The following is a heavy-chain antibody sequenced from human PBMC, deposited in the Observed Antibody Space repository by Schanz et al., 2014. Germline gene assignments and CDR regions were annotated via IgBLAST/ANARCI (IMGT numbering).Heavy chain of an antibody. CDR1: GFTFSSYS. Sequence: VQLVESGGGLVKPGGSLRLSCAASGFTFSSYSLAWVRQAPGRGLEWVAFIRYDGSSKYYADSVRGRFTISRDDSKNTLYLQMNSLRPEDTAVYYCAKDGGLPGSYEYAMDVWDQGTTVTVSS. CDR3: AKDGGLPGSYEYAMDV. D-gene: IGHD3-16*01. V-gene: IGHV3-30*02. J-gene: IGHJ6*02. CDR2: IRYDGSSK.